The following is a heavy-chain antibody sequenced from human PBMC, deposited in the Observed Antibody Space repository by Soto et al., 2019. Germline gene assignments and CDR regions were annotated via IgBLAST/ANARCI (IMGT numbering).Heavy chain of an antibody. CDR1: GYTFTSYG. V-gene: IGHV1-18*01. D-gene: IGHD6-6*01. J-gene: IGHJ3*02. Sequence: ASVKVSCKASGYTFTSYGISWVRQAPGQGLEWMGWISAYNGNTNYAQKLQGRVTMTTDTSTSTAYMELRSLRSDDTAVYYCARDPYSSSLGAFDIWGQGTMVTVSS. CDR2: ISAYNGNT. CDR3: ARDPYSSSLGAFDI.